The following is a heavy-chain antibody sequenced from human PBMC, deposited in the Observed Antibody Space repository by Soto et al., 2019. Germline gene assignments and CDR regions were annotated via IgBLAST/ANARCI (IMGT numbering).Heavy chain of an antibody. D-gene: IGHD5-18*01. J-gene: IGHJ4*02. V-gene: IGHV4-31*03. CDR1: GGSINSGGYC. CDR3: SRGILV. Sequence: QVQLQESGPGLVKPSQTLSLTCTVSGGSINSGGYCWSWIRQHPGKGLEWIGCISYGGRTSYNASLKSRVTISVDTSKNQFSLRLSSVTAADTAGYYCSRGILVWGQGTLIPVSS. CDR2: ISYGGRT.